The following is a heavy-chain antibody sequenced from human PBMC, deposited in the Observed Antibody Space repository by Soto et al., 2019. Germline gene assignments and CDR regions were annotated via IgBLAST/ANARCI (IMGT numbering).Heavy chain of an antibody. CDR1: GGTFSSYA. CDR3: ARAAPWIQLLYGMDV. D-gene: IGHD5-18*01. CDR2: IIPIFGTA. J-gene: IGHJ6*02. Sequence: QVQLVQSGAEVKKPGSSVKVSCKASGGTFSSYAISWVRQAPGQGLEWMGGIIPIFGTANYAQKFQGRGTITADESTSTAYVELSRLRSEDTAVYYCARAAPWIQLLYGMDVWGQGTTVTVSS. V-gene: IGHV1-69*12.